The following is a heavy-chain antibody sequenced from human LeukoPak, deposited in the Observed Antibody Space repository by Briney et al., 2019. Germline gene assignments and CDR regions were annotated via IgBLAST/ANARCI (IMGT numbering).Heavy chain of an antibody. Sequence: GGSLRLSCAVSGFIFDDYAMHWVRQAPGKGLEWVSLISWDGDSTYYADSVKGRFIISRDNSKNSLYLQMNSLRTEDTALYYCAKSSIVAADGLPVDYWGQGTLVTVSS. CDR2: ISWDGDST. D-gene: IGHD6-13*01. V-gene: IGHV3-43D*03. CDR1: GFIFDDYA. J-gene: IGHJ4*02. CDR3: AKSSIVAADGLPVDY.